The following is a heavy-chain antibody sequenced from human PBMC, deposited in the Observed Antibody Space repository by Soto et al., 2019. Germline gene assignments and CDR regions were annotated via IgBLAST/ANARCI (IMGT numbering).Heavy chain of an antibody. Sequence: SETLSLTCTVSGASISGFYWSWLRKSAGKVLEWIGRIYATGTTDYNPSLKSRVMMSVDTSKKQFSLKLRSVTAADTAVYYCVRDGTKTLRDWFDPWGQGISVTVSS. CDR3: VRDGTKTLRDWFDP. D-gene: IGHD1-1*01. V-gene: IGHV4-4*07. J-gene: IGHJ5*02. CDR1: GASISGFY. CDR2: IYATGTT.